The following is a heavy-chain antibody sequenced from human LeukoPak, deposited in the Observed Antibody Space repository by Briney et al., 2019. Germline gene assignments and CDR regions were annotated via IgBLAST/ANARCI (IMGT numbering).Heavy chain of an antibody. V-gene: IGHV4-31*03. CDR1: GGSISSGGYY. CDR2: IYYSGST. Sequence: SETLSLTCTVSGGSISSGGYYWSWIRQHPGKGLEWIGYIYYSGSTYYNPSLKSRVTISVDTSKNQFSLKLSSVTAADTAVYYCARQGQWLVGNWFDPWGQGTLVTVSS. D-gene: IGHD6-19*01. J-gene: IGHJ5*02. CDR3: ARQGQWLVGNWFDP.